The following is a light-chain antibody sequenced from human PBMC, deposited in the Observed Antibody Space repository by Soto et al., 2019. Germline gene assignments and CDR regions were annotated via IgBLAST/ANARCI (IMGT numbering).Light chain of an antibody. CDR3: SSYSSSSTL. CDR1: SSDVGGYKY. V-gene: IGLV2-14*01. CDR2: DVS. J-gene: IGLJ2*01. Sequence: QSALTQPASVSGSPGQSITISCTGTSSDVGGYKYVSWYQQHPGKAPKLMIYDVSNRPSGVSTRFSGSKSGNTASLTISGLQAEDEADYYCSSYSSSSTLFGGGTKPTVL.